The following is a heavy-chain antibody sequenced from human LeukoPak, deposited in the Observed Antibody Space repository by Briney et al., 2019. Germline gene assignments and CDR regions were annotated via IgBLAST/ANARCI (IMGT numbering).Heavy chain of an antibody. J-gene: IGHJ6*04. CDR3: AELGITMIGGV. V-gene: IGHV3-48*03. D-gene: IGHD3-10*02. Sequence: GGPLRLSCAASGFTFSSYEMNWVRQAPGKGLEWVSYISSSGSNIYYADSVKGRFTISRDNAKNPLYLQMNSLRAEDTAVYYCAELGITMIGGVWGKGTTVTISS. CDR1: GFTFSSYE. CDR2: ISSSGSNI.